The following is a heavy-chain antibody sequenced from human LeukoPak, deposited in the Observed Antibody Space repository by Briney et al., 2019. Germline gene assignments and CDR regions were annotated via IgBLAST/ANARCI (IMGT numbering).Heavy chain of an antibody. Sequence: PSETLSLTCTVSGGSISSYYWSWIRQPAGKGLEWIGRIYTSGSTNYNPSLKSRVTMSVDTSKNQFSLKLSSVTAADTAVYYCARVARYGGYTQYFQPWGQGTLVTVSS. J-gene: IGHJ1*01. V-gene: IGHV4-4*07. D-gene: IGHD4-23*01. CDR1: GGSISSYY. CDR3: ARVARYGGYTQYFQP. CDR2: IYTSGST.